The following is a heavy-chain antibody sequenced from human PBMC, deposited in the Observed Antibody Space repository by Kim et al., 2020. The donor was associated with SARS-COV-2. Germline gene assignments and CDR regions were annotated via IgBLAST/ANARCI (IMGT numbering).Heavy chain of an antibody. CDR1: GFTFSSYW. J-gene: IGHJ5*02. V-gene: IGHV3-7*03. D-gene: IGHD3-10*01. CDR3: ASGSGSYSYWFDP. Sequence: GGSLRLSCAASGFTFSSYWMSWVRQAPGKGLEWVANIKQDGSEKYYVDSVKGRFTISRDNAKNSLYLQMNSLRAEDTAVYYCASGSGSYSYWFDPWGQGTLVTVSS. CDR2: IKQDGSEK.